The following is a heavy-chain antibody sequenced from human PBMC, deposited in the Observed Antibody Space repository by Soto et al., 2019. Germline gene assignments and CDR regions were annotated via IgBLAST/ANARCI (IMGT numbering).Heavy chain of an antibody. CDR2: ISAYNGNT. Sequence: QVQLVQSGAEVKKPGASVKVSCKASGYTFTSYGISWVRQAPGQGLEWMGWISAYNGNTNYAQKLQGRVTMTTDTSTGTAYMGLRSLSSDDTAVYSGARGIGFGASGDWGQGTLVTVSS. V-gene: IGHV1-18*01. CDR1: GYTFTSYG. CDR3: ARGIGFGASGD. D-gene: IGHD3-10*01. J-gene: IGHJ4*02.